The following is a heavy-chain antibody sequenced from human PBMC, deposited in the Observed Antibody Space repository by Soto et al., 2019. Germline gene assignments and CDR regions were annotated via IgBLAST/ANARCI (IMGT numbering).Heavy chain of an antibody. CDR2: ISSSSSYI. CDR1: GFTFSSYS. J-gene: IGHJ1*01. V-gene: IGHV3-21*01. CDR3: ARLSPGYYGSGEGGF. D-gene: IGHD3-10*01. Sequence: EVQLVESGGGLVKPGGSLRLSSAASGFTFSSYSMNWVRQAPGKGLEWVSSISSSSSYIYYADSVKGRFTISRDNAKNSLYLQMNSLRAEDTAVYYCARLSPGYYGSGEGGFWGQGTLVTVSS.